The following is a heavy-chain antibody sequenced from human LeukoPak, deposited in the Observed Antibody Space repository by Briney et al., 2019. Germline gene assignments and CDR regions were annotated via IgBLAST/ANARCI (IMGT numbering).Heavy chain of an antibody. D-gene: IGHD5-18*01. Sequence: PGGSLRLSCAASGFTFSNSWMTWVRHSPGKGLEWVASINNDGAEKYYGDSVNRRFSISRDNTQDSLYLQMNFLRPEDASTYYCARDNGYSTFDLWGQGTLVIVSS. CDR1: GFTFSNSW. CDR2: INNDGAEK. J-gene: IGHJ4*02. V-gene: IGHV3-7*01. CDR3: ARDNGYSTFDL.